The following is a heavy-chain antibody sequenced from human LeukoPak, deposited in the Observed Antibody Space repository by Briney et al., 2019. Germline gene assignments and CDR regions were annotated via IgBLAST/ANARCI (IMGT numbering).Heavy chain of an antibody. J-gene: IGHJ6*03. CDR1: GGSISSYY. CDR3: ARGRGQVVPAADYYYYYMDV. V-gene: IGHV4-59*01. Sequence: SETLSLTCTVSGGSISSYYWSWIRQPPGKGLEWIWYIYYSGSTNYNPSLKSRVTISVDTSKNQFSLKLSSVTAADTAVYYCARGRGQVVPAADYYYYYMDVWGKGTTVTVSS. CDR2: IYYSGST. D-gene: IGHD2-2*01.